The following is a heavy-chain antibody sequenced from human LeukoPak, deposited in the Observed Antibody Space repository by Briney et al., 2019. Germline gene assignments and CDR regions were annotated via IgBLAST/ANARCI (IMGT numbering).Heavy chain of an antibody. D-gene: IGHD6-13*01. Sequence: SETLSLTCTVSGGSLSSYYWSWIRQPPGKGLEWIGYIYYSGSTNYNPSLKSRVTISVDTSKNQFSLKLSSVTAADTAVYYCARGGIAAAGTAYNWFDPWGQGTLVTVSS. CDR1: GGSLSSYY. CDR3: ARGGIAAAGTAYNWFDP. CDR2: IYYSGST. V-gene: IGHV4-59*01. J-gene: IGHJ5*02.